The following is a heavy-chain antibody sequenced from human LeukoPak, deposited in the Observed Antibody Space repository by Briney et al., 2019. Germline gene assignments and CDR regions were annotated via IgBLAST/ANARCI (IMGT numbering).Heavy chain of an antibody. J-gene: IGHJ3*02. Sequence: SGGSLRLSCEGSGFTFSNYWMGWVRQAPGKGLQWVANIKTDGSEKYYVDSVKGRFTISRDNAKNSLYLQMNSLRAEDTAVYYCARDLDTYVVLIAYDTFDIWGQGTMVTVSP. CDR3: ARDLDTYVVLIAYDTFDI. D-gene: IGHD2-21*01. CDR2: IKTDGSEK. V-gene: IGHV3-7*01. CDR1: GFTFSNYW.